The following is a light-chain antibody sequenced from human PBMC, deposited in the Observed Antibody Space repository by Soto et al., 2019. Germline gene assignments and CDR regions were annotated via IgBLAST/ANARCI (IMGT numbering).Light chain of an antibody. V-gene: IGLV1-40*01. J-gene: IGLJ1*01. CDR2: GNN. CDR3: QSYDSSLSGFV. CDR1: SYNIGAGYD. Sequence: QSVLTQSPSVSGAPGQRVTISCTGSSYNIGAGYDVHWYQQVPGTAPKLLIYGNNNRPSGVPDRFSGSKSGTSASLAITGLQAEDEADYYCQSYDSSLSGFVFATGTKLTVL.